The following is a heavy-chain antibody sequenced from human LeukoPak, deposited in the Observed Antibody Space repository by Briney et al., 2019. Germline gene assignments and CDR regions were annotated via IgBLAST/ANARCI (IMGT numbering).Heavy chain of an antibody. J-gene: IGHJ3*02. V-gene: IGHV1-8*01. CDR1: GYTISSYY. CDR3: ARGLIGAAGTSYAFDI. D-gene: IGHD6-13*01. Sequence: ASVKLTCKASGYTISSYYINWMRQATGQGLEWMGWMNPNRGNTGYAHKFKGRVTMARNTSIHLSYMVLTSLSAEDAADYCCARGLIGAAGTSYAFDIWGQGTMVTVSS. CDR2: MNPNRGNT.